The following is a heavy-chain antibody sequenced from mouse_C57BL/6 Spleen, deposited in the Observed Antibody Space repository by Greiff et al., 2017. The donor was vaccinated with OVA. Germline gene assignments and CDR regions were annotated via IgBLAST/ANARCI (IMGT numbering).Heavy chain of an antibody. V-gene: IGHV1-58*01. D-gene: IGHD1-1*01. CDR2: IYIGNGYT. J-gene: IGHJ3*01. Sequence: VQLQQSGAELVRPGSSVKMSCKTSGYTFTSYGINWVKQRPGQGPEWIGYIYIGNGYTEYNEKFKGKATLTSDTSSSTAYMQLSSLTSEDSAIYFCASLYYGSSYDFAYWGQGTLVTVSA. CDR3: ASLYYGSSYDFAY. CDR1: GYTFTSYG.